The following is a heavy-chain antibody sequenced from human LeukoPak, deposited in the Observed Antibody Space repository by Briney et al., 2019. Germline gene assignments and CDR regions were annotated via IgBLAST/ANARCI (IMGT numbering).Heavy chain of an antibody. D-gene: IGHD2-2*01. V-gene: IGHV4-38-2*01. CDR2: IYSGNT. CDR1: GGSISSPFF. Sequence: SETLSLTCAVSGGSISSPFFWGWIRQPPGKGLEWIATIYSGNTYYSPSLKSRCAISVDTSKNQISLNLRSVTAADTAVYYCARIVPAALSGAFDFWGQGTLDTVSS. CDR3: ARIVPAALSGAFDF. J-gene: IGHJ4*02.